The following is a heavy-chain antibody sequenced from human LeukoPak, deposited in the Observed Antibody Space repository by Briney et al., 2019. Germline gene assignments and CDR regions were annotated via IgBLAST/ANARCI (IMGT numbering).Heavy chain of an antibody. Sequence: SVKVSCNASGDIFNSYSVSWVRQAPGQGLEWMGGIIPIFGSTNYAQKFQGRVTITTDQSTRTAYMELNSVSSDDTAVYYCARVGRSRGSLPNSYYYMDVWGKGTTVTVSS. V-gene: IGHV1-69*05. CDR2: IIPIFGST. J-gene: IGHJ6*03. CDR3: ARVGRSRGSLPNSYYYMDV. CDR1: GDIFNSYS. D-gene: IGHD1-26*01.